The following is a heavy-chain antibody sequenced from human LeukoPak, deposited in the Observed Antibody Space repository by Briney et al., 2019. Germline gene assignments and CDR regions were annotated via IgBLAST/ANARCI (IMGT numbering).Heavy chain of an antibody. CDR2: IYYSGST. CDR1: GGSISSYY. V-gene: IGHV4-59*01. Sequence: SETLSLTCTVSGGSISSYYWSWIRQPPGKGLEWIGYIYYSGSTNYDPSLKSRVTISVDTSKNQFSLKLSSVTAADTAVYYCARESPNYDFWSGSPSPDYWGQGTLVTVSS. CDR3: ARESPNYDFWSGSPSPDY. J-gene: IGHJ4*02. D-gene: IGHD3-3*01.